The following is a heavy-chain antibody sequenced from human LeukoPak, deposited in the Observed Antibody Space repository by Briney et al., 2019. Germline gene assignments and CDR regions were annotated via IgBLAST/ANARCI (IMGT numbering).Heavy chain of an antibody. D-gene: IGHD3-22*01. CDR2: ISSGSSTI. J-gene: IGHJ4*02. Sequence: AGGSLRLSCVVSGFTFSSYSMNWVRQAPGKGLEWISYISSGSSTIYYADSVKGRFTISRDNAKNSLYLQMNSLRAEDTAVYYCARVLHKRNYDSSDYYGYWGQGTLVTVSS. CDR1: GFTFSSYS. V-gene: IGHV3-48*01. CDR3: ARVLHKRNYDSSDYYGY.